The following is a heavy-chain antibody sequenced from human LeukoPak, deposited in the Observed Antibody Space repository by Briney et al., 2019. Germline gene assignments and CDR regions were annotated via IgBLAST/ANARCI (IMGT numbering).Heavy chain of an antibody. J-gene: IGHJ4*02. CDR1: GSTFSRYW. Sequence: PGGSLRLSCAASGSTFSRYWMHRVRQAPGKGLVWVSRVKSDGSDTIYADSAKGRFTISRDNAKNTLYLQMDSLRAEDTAVYYCTTGIGNYYYYWGQGTLVTVAS. D-gene: IGHD3-10*01. CDR2: VKSDGSDT. V-gene: IGHV3-74*01. CDR3: TTGIGNYYYY.